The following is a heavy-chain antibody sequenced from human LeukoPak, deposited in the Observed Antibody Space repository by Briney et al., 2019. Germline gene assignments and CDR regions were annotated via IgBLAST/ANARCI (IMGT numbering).Heavy chain of an antibody. D-gene: IGHD3-3*01. Sequence: SVKVSCKASGGTFNNFAICWVRQAPGQGLEWMGGIIPIFGTANYAQKFQGRVTITADESTSTAYMELSSLRSEDTAVYYCARVSSYYDFSDVWGQGTTVTVSS. CDR2: IIPIFGTA. V-gene: IGHV1-69*13. J-gene: IGHJ6*02. CDR3: ARVSSYYDFSDV. CDR1: GGTFNNFA.